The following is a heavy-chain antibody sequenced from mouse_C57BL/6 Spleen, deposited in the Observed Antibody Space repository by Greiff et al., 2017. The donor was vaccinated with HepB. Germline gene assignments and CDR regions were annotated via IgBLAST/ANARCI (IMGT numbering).Heavy chain of an antibody. CDR3: ARSYDYDGMDY. J-gene: IGHJ4*01. Sequence: VQLQQSGPELVKPGASVKISCKASGYSFTGYYMNWVKQSPEKSLEWIGEINPSTGGTTYKQKFKAKATLTVDKSSSTAYMQLKSLTSEDSAVYDCARSYDYDGMDYWGQGTSVTVSS. D-gene: IGHD6-5*01. V-gene: IGHV1-42*01. CDR1: GYSFTGYY. CDR2: INPSTGGT.